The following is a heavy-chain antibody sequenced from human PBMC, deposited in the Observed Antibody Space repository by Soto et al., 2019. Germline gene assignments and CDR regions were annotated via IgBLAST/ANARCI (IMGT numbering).Heavy chain of an antibody. Sequence: ASVKVSCKASGGTFSSYAISWVRQAPGQGLEWMGGIIAIIGTANYAQKFQGRVTMTADASTSTAYMELRSLRSDDTAVYYCARDRYYDFWSGYYDAFDIWGQGTMVT. J-gene: IGHJ3*02. CDR2: IIAIIGTA. D-gene: IGHD3-3*01. CDR1: GGTFSSYA. CDR3: ARDRYYDFWSGYYDAFDI. V-gene: IGHV1-69*13.